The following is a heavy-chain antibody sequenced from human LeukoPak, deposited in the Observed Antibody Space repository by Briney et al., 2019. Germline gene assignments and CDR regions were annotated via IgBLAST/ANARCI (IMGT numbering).Heavy chain of an antibody. Sequence: PSQTLSLTCTVSGGSISSGGYYWSWIRQPPGKGLEWIVYIYYSGSTNYNPSLKSRVTISVDTSKNQFSLKLSSVTAADTAVYYCARDQRDIAVAGRGFDYWGQGTLVTVSS. D-gene: IGHD6-19*01. CDR2: IYYSGST. CDR3: ARDQRDIAVAGRGFDY. J-gene: IGHJ4*02. V-gene: IGHV4-61*08. CDR1: GGSISSGGYY.